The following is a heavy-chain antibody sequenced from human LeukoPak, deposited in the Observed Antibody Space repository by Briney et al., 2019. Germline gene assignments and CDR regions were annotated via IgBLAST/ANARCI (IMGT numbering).Heavy chain of an antibody. J-gene: IGHJ4*02. CDR2: IIPIFGTA. D-gene: IGHD3/OR15-3a*01. CDR1: GGTFSSYA. V-gene: IGHV1-69*13. CDR3: ARGRTGSTDFDY. Sequence: SVKVSCKASGGTFSSYAISWVRQAPGQGLEWMGGIIPIFGTANYAQRFQGRVTITADESTSTAYMELSSLRSEDTAVYYCARGRTGSTDFDYWGQGTLVTVSS.